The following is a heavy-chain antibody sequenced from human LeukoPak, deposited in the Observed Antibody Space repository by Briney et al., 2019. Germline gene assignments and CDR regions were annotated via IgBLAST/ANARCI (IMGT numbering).Heavy chain of an antibody. D-gene: IGHD2-8*01. CDR2: ISYDGTYK. Sequence: GGSLRLSCAASGFTFSNYAMHWVRQAPGKGLEWVAVISYDGTYKYYADSVKGRFTISRDNSKNTLYLQMNSLRAEDTAVYYCARGGGGCTNGVCYIDYWAREPWSPSPQ. CDR1: GFTFSNYA. CDR3: ARGGGGCTNGVCYIDY. V-gene: IGHV3-30*01. J-gene: IGHJ4*02.